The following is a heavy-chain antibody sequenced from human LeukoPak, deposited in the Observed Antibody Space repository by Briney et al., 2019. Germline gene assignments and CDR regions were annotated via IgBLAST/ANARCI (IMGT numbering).Heavy chain of an antibody. J-gene: IGHJ4*02. CDR3: GGVLAGAIDY. CDR2: INLDGSER. V-gene: IGHV3-7*01. Sequence: GGSLRLSCAAAGFTFSGHSMSWVRQAAGKGLEWVASINLDGSERFYADFVKGRFTIPRDNAENSMYLQLNSLRTEDTAVYYCGGVLAGAIDYWGQGTLVTVSS. D-gene: IGHD3-10*01. CDR1: GFTFSGHS.